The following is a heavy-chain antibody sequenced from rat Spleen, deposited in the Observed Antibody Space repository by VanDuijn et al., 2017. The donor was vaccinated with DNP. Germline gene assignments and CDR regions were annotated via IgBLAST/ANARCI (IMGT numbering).Heavy chain of an antibody. Sequence: EVQLVESGGGLVQPGRSLKLSCAASGFTFSSFPMAWVRQAPTKGLEWVATISTSGGSTYYRDSVKGRFTISRDNAKSTLYLQMNSLRSEDTATYYCTRGEGANWFAYWGQGTLVTVSS. CDR1: GFTFSSFP. CDR2: ISTSGGST. D-gene: IGHD1-11*01. CDR3: TRGEGANWFAY. J-gene: IGHJ3*01. V-gene: IGHV5-46*01.